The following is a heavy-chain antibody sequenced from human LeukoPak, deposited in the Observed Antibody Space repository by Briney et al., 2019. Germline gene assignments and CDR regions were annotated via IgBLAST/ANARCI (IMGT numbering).Heavy chain of an antibody. Sequence: PGRSLRLSCAASGITLSSYAMHWVRQAPGKGLEWVAVISYDGSNKYYADSVKGRFTISRDNSKNTLYLQMNSLRAEDTAVYYCARPQWELGIGAFDIWGQGTMVTVSS. CDR2: ISYDGSNK. D-gene: IGHD1-26*01. CDR3: ARPQWELGIGAFDI. V-gene: IGHV3-30-3*01. CDR1: GITLSSYA. J-gene: IGHJ3*02.